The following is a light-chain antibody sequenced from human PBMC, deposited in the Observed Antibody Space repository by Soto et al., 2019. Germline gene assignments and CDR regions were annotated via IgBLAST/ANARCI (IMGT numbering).Light chain of an antibody. V-gene: IGLV2-14*01. CDR1: SSDVGSYNY. J-gene: IGLJ3*02. CDR2: DVT. Sequence: QSALTQPASVSGSPGQSITISCTGTSSDVGSYNYVSWFQQRPGKAPKLMIYDVTNRPSGVSNRFSGSKSGNTASLTISGLQAEDEADYYCCSYTSSTTLVFGGGTKVTVL. CDR3: CSYTSSTTLV.